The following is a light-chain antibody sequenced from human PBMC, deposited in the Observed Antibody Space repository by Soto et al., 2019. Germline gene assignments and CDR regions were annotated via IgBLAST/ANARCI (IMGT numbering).Light chain of an antibody. CDR3: CSFAGGSTYVV. CDR1: SSDVGNYEL. V-gene: IGLV2-23*02. J-gene: IGLJ2*01. Sequence: QSALTQPASVSGSPGQSITISCIWTSSDVGNYELVSWYQQLPGKAPKLIIYEVTKRPSGVPNRFSGSKSGNTASLTISGLLAEDEADYHCCSFAGGSTYVVFGGGTKLTVL. CDR2: EVT.